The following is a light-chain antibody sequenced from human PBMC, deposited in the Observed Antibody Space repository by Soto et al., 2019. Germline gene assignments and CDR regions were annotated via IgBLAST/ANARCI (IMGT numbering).Light chain of an antibody. CDR3: SSYTSSTTLV. J-gene: IGLJ1*01. Sequence: LTQPASVSGSPGQSITISCTGTSSDIGAYNYVSWYQQYSGKTPKLVIYEVTDRPSGVSSRFSGSKSGSTASLTISGLQTEDEADYYCSSYTSSTTLVFGTGTKVTVL. CDR1: SSDIGAYNY. V-gene: IGLV2-14*01. CDR2: EVT.